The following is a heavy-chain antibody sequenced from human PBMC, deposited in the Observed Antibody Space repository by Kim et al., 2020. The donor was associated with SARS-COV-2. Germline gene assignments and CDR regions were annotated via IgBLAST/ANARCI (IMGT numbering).Heavy chain of an antibody. CDR3: ARGNYHGMDV. V-gene: IGHV3-74*01. J-gene: IGHJ6*02. CDR2: SS. Sequence: SSTSADSVKGRCTISRDNAKNTLYLQMNSLRAEDTAVYYCARGNYHGMDVWGQGTTVTVSS.